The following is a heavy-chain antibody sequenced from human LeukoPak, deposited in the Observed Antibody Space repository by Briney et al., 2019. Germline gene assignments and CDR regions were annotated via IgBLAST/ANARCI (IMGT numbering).Heavy chain of an antibody. Sequence: SETLSLTCTVSGGSISSHYWSWIRQPPGKGLEWIGFIHYSGNTNYDPSLKSRVIISIDTSKNQFSLKLSSVTASDTAVYYCARSLMYYDIWAGYSPQNLDYWSQGTLVTVSS. CDR3: ARSLMYYDIWAGYSPQNLDY. D-gene: IGHD3-9*01. CDR1: GGSISSHY. V-gene: IGHV4-59*11. CDR2: IHYSGNT. J-gene: IGHJ4*02.